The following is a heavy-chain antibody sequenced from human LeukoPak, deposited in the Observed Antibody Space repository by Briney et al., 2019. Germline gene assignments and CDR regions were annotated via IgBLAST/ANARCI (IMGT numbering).Heavy chain of an antibody. V-gene: IGHV1-24*01. J-gene: IGHJ4*02. CDR3: ATHDIVGATKAVDY. CDR2: FDPEDGET. Sequence: ASVKVSCKVSGYTLTELSMHWVRQAPGKGREWMGGFDPEDGETIYAQKFQGRVTMTEDTSTDTAYMELSSLRSEDTAVYYCATHDIVGATKAVDYWGQGTLVTVSS. CDR1: GYTLTELS. D-gene: IGHD1-26*01.